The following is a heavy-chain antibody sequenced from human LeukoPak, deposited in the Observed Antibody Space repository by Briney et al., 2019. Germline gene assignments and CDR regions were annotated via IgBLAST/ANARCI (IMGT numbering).Heavy chain of an antibody. V-gene: IGHV4-39*07. CDR2: IYYSGST. D-gene: IGHD7-27*01. J-gene: IGHJ4*02. CDR1: GGSISSSSYY. Sequence: PSETLSLTCTVSGGSISSSSYYWGWIRQPPGKGLEWIGSIYYSGSTYYNPSLKSRVTISVDTSKNQFSLKLSSVTAADTAVYYCARYLTGDYYFDYWGQGTLVTVSS. CDR3: ARYLTGDYYFDY.